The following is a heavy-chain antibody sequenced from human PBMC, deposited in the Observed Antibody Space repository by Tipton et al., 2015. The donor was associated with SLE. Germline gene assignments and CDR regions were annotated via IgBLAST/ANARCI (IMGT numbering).Heavy chain of an antibody. CDR2: ANRNEGT. Sequence: TLSLTCTVSGASTNTKYWTWIRQSPGKGLEWIGYANRNEGTKIKSSLERRVTISLDTSRSQFSLRLSSVTAADTAVYFCARQRGYYDGTPFPPWNFDLWGRGTQVTVSS. D-gene: IGHD3-16*01. CDR3: ARQRGYYDGTPFPPWNFDL. J-gene: IGHJ2*01. V-gene: IGHV4-59*13. CDR1: GASTNTKY.